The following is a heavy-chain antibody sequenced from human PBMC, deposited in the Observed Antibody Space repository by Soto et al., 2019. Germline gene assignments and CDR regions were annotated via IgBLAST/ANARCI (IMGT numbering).Heavy chain of an antibody. CDR1: GGTFSSYA. J-gene: IGHJ6*02. CDR2: LIPIFGTA. D-gene: IGHD6-19*01. CDR3: ARIQGSSGRYSPWWKPQRYYYYGMDF. Sequence: QVQLVQSVAEVKKPGSSVKVSCKASGGTFSSYAISWVRQAPGQGLEWMGGLIPIFGTANYAQKFQGRVTITADESTIPGYMELSSLRCEDTAVYYCARIQGSSGRYSPWWKPQRYYYYGMDFWGQGTTVTVSS. V-gene: IGHV1-69*01.